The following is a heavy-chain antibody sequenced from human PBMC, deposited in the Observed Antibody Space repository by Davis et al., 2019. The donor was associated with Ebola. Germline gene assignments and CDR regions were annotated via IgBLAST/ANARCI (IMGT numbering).Heavy chain of an antibody. CDR1: GFTFSSYA. V-gene: IGHV3-23*01. D-gene: IGHD3-3*01. CDR2: ISGSGGST. Sequence: GESLKISCAASGFTFSSYAMDWVRQAPGKGLEWVSAISGSGGSTYYADSVKGRFTISRDNSKNTLYLQMNSLRAEDTAVYYCAKGLGVTIFGVNGMDVWGQGTTVTVSS. CDR3: AKGLGVTIFGVNGMDV. J-gene: IGHJ6*02.